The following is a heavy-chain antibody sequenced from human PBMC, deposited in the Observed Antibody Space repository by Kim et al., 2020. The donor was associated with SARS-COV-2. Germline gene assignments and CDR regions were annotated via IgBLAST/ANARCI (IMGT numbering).Heavy chain of an antibody. CDR3: ARGTRGFWSGYYTNDAFDI. V-gene: IGHV4-34*01. J-gene: IGHJ3*02. D-gene: IGHD3-3*01. Sequence: PSLKSRVTISVDTSKNQFSLKLSSVTAADTAVYYCARGTRGFWSGYYTNDAFDIWGQGTMVTVSS.